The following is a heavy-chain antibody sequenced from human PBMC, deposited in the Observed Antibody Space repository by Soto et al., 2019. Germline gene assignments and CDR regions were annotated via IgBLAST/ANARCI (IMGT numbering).Heavy chain of an antibody. V-gene: IGHV1-69*01. J-gene: IGHJ3*02. CDR3: AIARNGERHGFDI. CDR2: FNSIYDTP. CDR1: GGTFNSKV. Sequence: QVQLVQSGAEVKKAGSSVKVSCRASGGTFNSKVISWVRQAPGQGLELMGGFNSIYDTPNYALKFQDRVTMTADESTSTIYMESSSLRSEDTAVYYYAIARNGERHGFDIWGQGAMVTVSS. D-gene: IGHD4-17*01.